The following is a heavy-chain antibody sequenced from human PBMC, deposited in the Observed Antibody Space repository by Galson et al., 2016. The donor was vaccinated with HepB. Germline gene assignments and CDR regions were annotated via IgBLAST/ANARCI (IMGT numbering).Heavy chain of an antibody. J-gene: IGHJ4*02. CDR2: IRGRGFGK. CDR3: AKYPEGDYRHFED. V-gene: IGHV3-23*01. Sequence: SLRLSCAASGSRFTSYVMSWVRQPPGKGLEWLSSIRGRGFGKFEADSVKGRFTISSDTSRNTVYLNLNKVTAEDAGLYFCAKYPEGDYRHFEDWGQGTLVTVSS. D-gene: IGHD3-16*01. CDR1: GSRFTSYV.